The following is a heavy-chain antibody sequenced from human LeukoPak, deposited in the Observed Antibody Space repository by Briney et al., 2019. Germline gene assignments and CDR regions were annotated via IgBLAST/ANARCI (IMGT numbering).Heavy chain of an antibody. V-gene: IGHV3-48*03. Sequence: GGSLRLSCVASGFTFSGFEMNWVRQAPGKGLEWVSYISSSYRTIYYADSVKGRFTVSRDNTKNSICLQMNGLRAEDTAVYYCARGNYGGKSEVDYWGQGTLVAVSS. J-gene: IGHJ4*02. CDR2: ISSSYRTI. D-gene: IGHD4-23*01. CDR1: GFTFSGFE. CDR3: ARGNYGGKSEVDY.